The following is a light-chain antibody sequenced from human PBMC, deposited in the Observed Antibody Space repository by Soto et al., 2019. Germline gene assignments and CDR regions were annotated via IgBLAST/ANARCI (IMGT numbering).Light chain of an antibody. CDR3: QQYNNWPFS. CDR2: DVS. Sequence: EIVMTQSPDTLSVSPGERATLTCRAGQGVTTNFAWYQQKSGQSPRLLIYDVSIRATGVPARFSATGSETDFTITISGLQSGDSEVYFCQQYNNWPFSFGQGTRLEIK. V-gene: IGKV3-15*01. J-gene: IGKJ5*01. CDR1: QGVTTN.